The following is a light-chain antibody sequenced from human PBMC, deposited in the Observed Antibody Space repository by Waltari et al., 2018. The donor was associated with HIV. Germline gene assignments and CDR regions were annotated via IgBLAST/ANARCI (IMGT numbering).Light chain of an antibody. J-gene: IGLJ2*01. CDR3: SSYTRTITVV. CDR1: NSDLGDYNY. V-gene: IGLV2-14*01. Sequence: QSALTQPASVSGSPGQSVTISCTGTNSDLGDYNYVSWNQQHPGKAPKLIIFAVSNRPSGVSNRFSGSKSGNTASLTISGLQAEDEADYYCSSYTRTITVVFGGGTKVTVL. CDR2: AVS.